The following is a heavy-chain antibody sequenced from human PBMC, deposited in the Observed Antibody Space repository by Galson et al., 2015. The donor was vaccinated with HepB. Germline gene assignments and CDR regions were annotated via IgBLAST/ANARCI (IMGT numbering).Heavy chain of an antibody. CDR1: GYTFTSYY. J-gene: IGHJ4*02. CDR3: ATIAAAGRGAFDY. Sequence: SCKASGYTFTSYYMHWVRQAPGQGLEWMGIINPSGGSTSYAQKFQGRVTMTRDTSTSTVYMELSSLRSEDTAVYYCATIAAAGRGAFDYWGQGTLVTVSS. D-gene: IGHD6-13*01. V-gene: IGHV1-46*01. CDR2: INPSGGST.